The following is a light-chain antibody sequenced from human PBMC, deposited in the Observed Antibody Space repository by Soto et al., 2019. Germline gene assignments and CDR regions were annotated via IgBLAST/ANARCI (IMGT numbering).Light chain of an antibody. Sequence: EIVLTQSPGTLSLSPGERATLSCRASQSVSSSYLAWYQQKAGQAPRLLIYGASNRATGIPDRFSGSGSGTDFILTISRLEPEDFAVYYCQHYGSSWTFGQGTKVEI. V-gene: IGKV3-20*01. CDR1: QSVSSSY. CDR2: GAS. CDR3: QHYGSSWT. J-gene: IGKJ1*01.